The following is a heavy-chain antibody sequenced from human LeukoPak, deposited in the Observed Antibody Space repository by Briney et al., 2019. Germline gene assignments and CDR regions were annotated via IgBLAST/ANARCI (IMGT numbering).Heavy chain of an antibody. D-gene: IGHD3-10*01. CDR1: GYTFTDYA. CDR3: ARGQTILWFGEPFDY. Sequence: ASVKVSCKASGYTFTDYALHWVRQAPGQSLEWMGWITTGRGETRYSQEFQRRITFTRDTSASTVYMDLSDLRSEDTAVYYCARGQTILWFGEPFDYWGQGTLVTVSS. J-gene: IGHJ4*02. CDR2: ITTGRGET. V-gene: IGHV1-3*03.